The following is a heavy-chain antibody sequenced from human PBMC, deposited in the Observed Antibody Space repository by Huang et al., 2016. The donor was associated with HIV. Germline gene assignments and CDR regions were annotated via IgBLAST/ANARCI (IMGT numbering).Heavy chain of an antibody. CDR1: GYTFTSYA. J-gene: IGHJ4*02. CDR3: ASSPREVFGVFDY. CDR2: INTNTVNP. D-gene: IGHD3-3*01. V-gene: IGHV7-4-1*02. Sequence: QVQLVQSGSELKKPGASVKVSCKASGYTFTSYAMNWVRQAPGQGLEVMGWINTNTVNPTDAQGFTGRLGFSLDTSVSTAYLQISSLKAEDTAVYYCASSPREVFGVFDYWGQGTLVTVSS.